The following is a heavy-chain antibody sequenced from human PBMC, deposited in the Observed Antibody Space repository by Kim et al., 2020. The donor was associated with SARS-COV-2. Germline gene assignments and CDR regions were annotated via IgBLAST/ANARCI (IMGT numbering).Heavy chain of an antibody. D-gene: IGHD4-17*01. J-gene: IGHJ4*02. CDR3: ATVSVYGDYDY. Sequence: TIYAQKFPGRVTMTEDTSTDTAYMELSSLRSEDTAVYYCATVSVYGDYDYWGQGTLVTISS. CDR2: T. V-gene: IGHV1-24*01.